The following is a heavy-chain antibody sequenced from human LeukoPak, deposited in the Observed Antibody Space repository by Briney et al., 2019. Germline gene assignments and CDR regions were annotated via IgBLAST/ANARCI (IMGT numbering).Heavy chain of an antibody. CDR2: SDPEDGET. CDR3: ATDRDCSGGSCYSGVDWFDP. Sequence: ASVKVSCKVSGYTLTELSMHWVRQAPGKGLEWMGGSDPEDGETIYAQKFQGRVTMTEDTSTDTAYMELSSLRSEDTAVYYCATDRDCSGGSCYSGVDWFDPWGQGTLVTVSS. CDR1: GYTLTELS. V-gene: IGHV1-24*01. D-gene: IGHD2-15*01. J-gene: IGHJ5*02.